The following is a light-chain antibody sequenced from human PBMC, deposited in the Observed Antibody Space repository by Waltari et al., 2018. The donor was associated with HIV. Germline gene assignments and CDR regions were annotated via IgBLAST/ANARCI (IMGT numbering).Light chain of an antibody. CDR3: AAWDDSLSGRV. J-gene: IGLJ3*02. Sequence: QSVLTQPPSASGTPGQRVTISCSGSSSNIGSSYIYWYQQLPGTAPKLLIYGSNHRPSGVPDRFSGSKSGTSASLTISGRRSEDEADYYCAAWDDSLSGRVFGGGTKLTVL. V-gene: IGLV1-47*01. CDR1: SSNIGSSY. CDR2: GSN.